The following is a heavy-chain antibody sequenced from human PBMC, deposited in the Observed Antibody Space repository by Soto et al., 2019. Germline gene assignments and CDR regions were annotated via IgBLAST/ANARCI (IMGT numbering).Heavy chain of an antibody. J-gene: IGHJ4*02. CDR3: ATAFEEYSSSSQWIIDY. CDR2: ISYDGSNK. Sequence: PGGSLRLSCAASGFTFSSYAMHWVRQAPGKGLEWVAVISYDGSNKYYADSVKGRFTISRDNSKNTLYLQMNSLRAEDTAVYYCATAFEEYSSSSQWIIDYWGQGTLVSVSS. D-gene: IGHD6-6*01. V-gene: IGHV3-30-3*01. CDR1: GFTFSSYA.